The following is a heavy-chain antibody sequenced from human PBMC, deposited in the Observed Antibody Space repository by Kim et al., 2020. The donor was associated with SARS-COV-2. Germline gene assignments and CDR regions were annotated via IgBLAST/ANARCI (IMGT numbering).Heavy chain of an antibody. CDR3: ARRTEAGGYFDF. J-gene: IGHJ4*02. CDR1: GGYINTSHYY. V-gene: IGHV4-39*01. Sequence: SETLSLTCSVSGGYINTSHYYWAWIRQPPGKGLEWIGTIYHRGSNYYNPSLKSRVTISVDTSRNQFSLKLASVTAADPAVYYCARRTEAGGYFDFWGQGSPVTVAS. CDR2: IYHRGSN. D-gene: IGHD3-16*01.